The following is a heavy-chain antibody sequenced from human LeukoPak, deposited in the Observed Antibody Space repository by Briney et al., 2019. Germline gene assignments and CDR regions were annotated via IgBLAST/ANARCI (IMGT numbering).Heavy chain of an antibody. CDR1: GFTFSSYA. J-gene: IGHJ4*02. CDR2: ISYDGSNK. Sequence: GGPLRLSCAASGFTFSSYAMHWVRQAPGRGLEWVAVISYDGSNKYYADSVRGRFTISRDNSKNTLYLQMNSLRAEDTAVYYCARNPKKQWLAPPLDYWGQGTLVTVSS. CDR3: ARNPKKQWLAPPLDY. D-gene: IGHD6-19*01. V-gene: IGHV3-30-3*01.